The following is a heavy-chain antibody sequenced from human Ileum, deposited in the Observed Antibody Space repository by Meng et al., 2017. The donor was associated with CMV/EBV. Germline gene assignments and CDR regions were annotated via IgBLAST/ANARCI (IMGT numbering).Heavy chain of an antibody. D-gene: IGHD2-2*02. CDR1: GFTFTKYA. J-gene: IGHJ4*02. CDR2: ISAGGGTT. Sequence: GGSLRLSCAASGFTFTKYAMGWVRQAPGKGLEWVSIISAGGGTTYYADSVKGRFTISRDNSRNTLFLQLNSLRADDAAVYYCVRDVSCLPTGCYIRGYFDSWGLGTLVTVSS. V-gene: IGHV3-23*01. CDR3: VRDVSCLPTGCYIRGYFDS.